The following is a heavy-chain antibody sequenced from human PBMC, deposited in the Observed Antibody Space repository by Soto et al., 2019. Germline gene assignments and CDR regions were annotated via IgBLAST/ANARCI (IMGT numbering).Heavy chain of an antibody. D-gene: IGHD5-18*01. V-gene: IGHV4-34*01. CDR2: INHSGST. Sequence: SETLSLTCAVYGGSFSGYYWSWIRQPPGKGLVWIGEINHSGSTNYNPSLKSRVTISVDTSKNQFSLKLSSVTAADTAVYYCARGPDTAMVRIGEDYWGQGTLVTVSS. CDR1: GGSFSGYY. J-gene: IGHJ4*02. CDR3: ARGPDTAMVRIGEDY.